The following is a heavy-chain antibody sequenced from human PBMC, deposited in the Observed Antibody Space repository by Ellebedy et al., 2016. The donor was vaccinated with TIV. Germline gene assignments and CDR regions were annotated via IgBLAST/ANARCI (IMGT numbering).Heavy chain of an antibody. J-gene: IGHJ4*02. CDR1: GFTFSSLA. CDR3: AREPHPLATISHFDY. D-gene: IGHD5-24*01. CDR2: IKDDGREK. Sequence: GESLKISCAASGFTFSSLAMNWVRQAPGKGLEWVANIKDDGREKYYVDSVKGRFTISRDNAKNSLFLQMISLRAEDTAVYYCAREPHPLATISHFDYWGQGTLVTVSS. V-gene: IGHV3-7*03.